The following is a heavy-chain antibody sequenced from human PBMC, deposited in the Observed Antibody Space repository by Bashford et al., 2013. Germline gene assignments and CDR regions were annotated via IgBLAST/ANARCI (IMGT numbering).Heavy chain of an antibody. CDR2: ISSSSSYI. V-gene: IGHV3-21*01. J-gene: IGHJ6*02. Sequence: GSLRLSCAASGFTFSSYSMNLVRQAPGKGLEWVSSISSSSSYIYYADSVKGRFTISRDNAKNSLYLQMNSLRAEDTAVYYCARDPVEQGGYGMDVWGQGTTVTVSS. CDR1: GFTFSSYS. D-gene: IGHD1/OR15-1a*01. CDR3: ARDPVEQGGYGMDV.